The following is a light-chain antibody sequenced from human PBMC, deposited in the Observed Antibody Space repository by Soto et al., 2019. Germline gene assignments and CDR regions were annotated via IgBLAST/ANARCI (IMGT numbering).Light chain of an antibody. CDR3: QSYDSSLRGSV. CDR2: GNS. V-gene: IGLV1-40*01. CDR1: SSNIGAGYD. Sequence: QSVLTQSPSVSGAPGQRVTISCTGSSSNIGAGYDVHWYQHLPGTGPKLLIYGNSNRPSGVPDRFSGSKSGTSASLAITGLQAEDEGDYYCQSYDSSLRGSVFGGGTKLTVL. J-gene: IGLJ2*01.